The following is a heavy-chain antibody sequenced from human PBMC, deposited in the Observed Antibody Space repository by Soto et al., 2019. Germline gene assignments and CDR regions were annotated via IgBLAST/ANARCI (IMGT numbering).Heavy chain of an antibody. CDR2: ISGSDGKT. J-gene: IGHJ4*02. D-gene: IGHD3-3*01. CDR1: GFGFGSYA. V-gene: IGHV3-23*01. Sequence: GGSLRLSCAASGFGFGSYALSWVRQAPGKGLEWVSTISGSDGKTFYADSVKGRFSISRDTSQSTLYPQMNSLRADDTAMYYCARWSYLDYWGQGTRVTVSS. CDR3: ARWSYLDY.